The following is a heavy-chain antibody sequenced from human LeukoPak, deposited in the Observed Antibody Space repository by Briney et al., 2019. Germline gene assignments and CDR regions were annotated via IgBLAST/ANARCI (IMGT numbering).Heavy chain of an antibody. CDR1: GFTFSSYW. D-gene: IGHD1-20*01. V-gene: IGHV3-7*01. Sequence: GSLRLSCAASGFTFSSYWMSWVRQAPGKGLEWVANIRQDGSDKYYVDSVKGRFTISRDNAKNSLYLQMNSLRAEDTAVYYCARGLRYNWNPYYFDYWGQGTLVTVSS. J-gene: IGHJ4*02. CDR2: IRQDGSDK. CDR3: ARGLRYNWNPYYFDY.